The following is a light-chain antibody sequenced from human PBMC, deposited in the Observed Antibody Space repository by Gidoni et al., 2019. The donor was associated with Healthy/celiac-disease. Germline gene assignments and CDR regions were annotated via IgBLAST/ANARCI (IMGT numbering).Light chain of an antibody. Sequence: QSALTQPASVSGSPGQSIPTSGTGTSSDVGGYNYVSWYQQHPGKAPKLMIYEVSHRPSGVSNRFSGSKSGNSASLTISGLQAEDEADYYCSSYTSRSTSQLVFGGGTKLTVL. CDR3: SSYTSRSTSQLV. J-gene: IGLJ3*02. V-gene: IGLV2-14*01. CDR2: EVS. CDR1: SSDVGGYNY.